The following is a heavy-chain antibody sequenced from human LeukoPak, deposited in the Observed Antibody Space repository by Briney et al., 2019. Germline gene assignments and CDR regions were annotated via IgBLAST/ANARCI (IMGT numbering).Heavy chain of an antibody. CDR2: INHSGST. CDR1: GGSFSGYY. CDR3: ARAGASVFQH. D-gene: IGHD2-8*02. V-gene: IGHV4-34*01. J-gene: IGHJ1*01. Sequence: LETLSLTCAVYGGSFSGYYWSWIRQPPGKGLEWIGEINHSGSTNYNPSLKSRVTISVDTSKNQFSLKLSSVTAADTAVYYGARAGASVFQHWGQGTLVTVSS.